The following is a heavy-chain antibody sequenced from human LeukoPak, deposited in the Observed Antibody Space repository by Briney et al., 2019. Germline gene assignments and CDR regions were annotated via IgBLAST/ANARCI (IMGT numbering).Heavy chain of an antibody. CDR2: IYYSGST. Sequence: PSETLSLTCTVSGGSISSSSYYWGWIRQPPGKGLEWIGSIYYSGSTYYNPSLKSRVTISVDTSKNQFSLKLSSVTAADTAVYYCARMGAERAFDIWGQGTMVTVSS. CDR3: ARMGAERAFDI. J-gene: IGHJ3*02. V-gene: IGHV4-39*07. CDR1: GGSISSSSYY. D-gene: IGHD1-26*01.